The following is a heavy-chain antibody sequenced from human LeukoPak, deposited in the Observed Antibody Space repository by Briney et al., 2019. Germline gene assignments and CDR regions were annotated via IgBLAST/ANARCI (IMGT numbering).Heavy chain of an antibody. CDR1: GDSISSATDS. Sequence: SETLSLTCTVSGDSISSATDSWTWIRQPAGKGLEWIGGISTSRSTKFHPSRNSRVTTSLDTSVNQFSLNIQSVTGADRALYYCAREPEEIYSPSWGLYDCRYNMDVWGRGTTVSVSS. V-gene: IGHV4-61*02. CDR2: ISTSRST. D-gene: IGHD6-13*01. CDR3: AREPEEIYSPSWGLYDCRYNMDV. J-gene: IGHJ6*03.